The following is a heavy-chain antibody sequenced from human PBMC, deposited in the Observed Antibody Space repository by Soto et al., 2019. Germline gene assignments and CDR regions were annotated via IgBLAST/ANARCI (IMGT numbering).Heavy chain of an antibody. V-gene: IGHV3-30-3*01. CDR3: ARPLWRDDYNWGYFDL. D-gene: IGHD4-4*01. CDR1: GFTFSSYA. Sequence: QVQLVESGGGVVQPGRSLRLSCAASGFTFSSYAMHWVRQAPGNGLERGAVISYDGSNKYYAESGKGRFTISRDNSKNTLYLQMNSLRTEDTAVYYCARPLWRDDYNWGYFDLWGRGTLVTVSS. J-gene: IGHJ2*01. CDR2: ISYDGSNK.